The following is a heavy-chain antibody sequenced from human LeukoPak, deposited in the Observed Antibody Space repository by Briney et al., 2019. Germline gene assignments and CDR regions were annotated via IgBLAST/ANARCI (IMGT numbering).Heavy chain of an antibody. V-gene: IGHV3-30*02. J-gene: IGHJ4*02. D-gene: IGHD2-2*01. CDR2: IRYDGSNK. CDR3: AKDPRWVVVVPGWYFDY. Sequence: GGSLRLSCAASGFTFSSYGMHWVRQAPGKGLEWVAFIRYDGSNKYYADSVKGRFTISRDNSKNTLHLQVNSLRAEDTAVYYCAKDPRWVVVVPGWYFDYWGQGTLVTVSS. CDR1: GFTFSSYG.